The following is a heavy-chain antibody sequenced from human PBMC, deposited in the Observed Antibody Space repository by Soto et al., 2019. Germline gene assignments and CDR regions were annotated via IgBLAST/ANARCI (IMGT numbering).Heavy chain of an antibody. CDR2: ISSSSSYI. J-gene: IGHJ6*02. D-gene: IGHD2-2*01. CDR3: ARERGRPAGDIVVVPAASSGMDV. Sequence: VQLVESGGGLVKPGGSLRLSCAASGFTFSSYSMNWVRQAPGKGLEWVSSISSSSSYIYYADSVKGRFTISRDNAKNSLYLQMNSLRAEDTAVYYCARERGRPAGDIVVVPAASSGMDVWGQGTTVTVSS. CDR1: GFTFSSYS. V-gene: IGHV3-21*01.